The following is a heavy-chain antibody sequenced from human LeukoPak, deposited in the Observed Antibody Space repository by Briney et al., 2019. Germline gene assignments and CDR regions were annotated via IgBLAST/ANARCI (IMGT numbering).Heavy chain of an antibody. D-gene: IGHD2-15*01. CDR3: ARVTENCSGGSCYPDAFDI. V-gene: IGHV1-2*02. J-gene: IGHJ3*02. CDR2: INPNSGGT. Sequence: ASVKVSSKASGYTFTGYYMHWVRQAPGQGLEWMGWINPNSGGTNYVQKFQGGVTMTRDTSISTAYMELSRLRSDDTAVYYCARVTENCSGGSCYPDAFDIWGQGTMVTVSS. CDR1: GYTFTGYY.